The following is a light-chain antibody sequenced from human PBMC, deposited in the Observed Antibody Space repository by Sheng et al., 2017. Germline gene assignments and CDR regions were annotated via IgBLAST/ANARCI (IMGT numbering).Light chain of an antibody. V-gene: IGKV3-20*01. CDR2: GTS. J-gene: IGKJ1*01. CDR1: QSVNSDY. CDR3: QQFGTSLWT. Sequence: EIVMTQSPATLSVSPGERATLSCRASQSVNSDYLAWYQQKPGQAPRLLIYGTSRRATGIPDRFRGSGSGTDFILTITRLEPEDFAVYYCQQFGTSLWTFGQGTKVEI.